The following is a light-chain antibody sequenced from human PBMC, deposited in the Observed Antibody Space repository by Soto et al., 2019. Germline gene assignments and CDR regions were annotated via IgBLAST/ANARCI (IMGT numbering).Light chain of an antibody. Sequence: DIQMTQSPSTLPASVGYRVTITCRASQSISRSLAWYQQKPGQAPKFLIYDASTLQSGVPSRFSGSASGTEFTLTISSLQPEDFATYYCQQVSGYPLTFGGGTKVDIK. CDR1: QSISRS. J-gene: IGKJ4*01. V-gene: IGKV1-5*01. CDR2: DAS. CDR3: QQVSGYPLT.